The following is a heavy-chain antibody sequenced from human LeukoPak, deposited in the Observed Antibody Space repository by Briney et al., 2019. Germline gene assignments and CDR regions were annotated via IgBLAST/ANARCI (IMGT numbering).Heavy chain of an antibody. CDR3: TRDPAYDYVWGSYRHDAFDI. Sequence: PGGSLRLSCTASGFTFGDYAMTWVRQAPGRGLEWVGFIRSKAYGGTTEYAASVKGRFTISRDDSKSIAYLQMNNLKTEDTAVYYCTRDPAYDYVWGSYRHDAFDIWGQGTMVTVSS. CDR1: GFTFGDYA. V-gene: IGHV3-49*04. J-gene: IGHJ3*02. CDR2: IRSKAYGGTT. D-gene: IGHD3-16*02.